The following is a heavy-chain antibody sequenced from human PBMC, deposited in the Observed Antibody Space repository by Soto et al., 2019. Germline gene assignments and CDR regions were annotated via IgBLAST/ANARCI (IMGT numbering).Heavy chain of an antibody. CDR2: ITGSGKT. CDR3: AKSIAAMDY. V-gene: IGHV3-23*01. CDR1: GFTFSSYG. D-gene: IGHD6-6*01. Sequence: GSLRLSCAASGFTFSSYGMTWVRQAPGKGLEWVSCITGSGKTYYADSVKGRFTISRDNSNNTLFLQMNSLRAEDTAVYFCAKSIAAMDYWGQGTVVTVSS. J-gene: IGHJ4*02.